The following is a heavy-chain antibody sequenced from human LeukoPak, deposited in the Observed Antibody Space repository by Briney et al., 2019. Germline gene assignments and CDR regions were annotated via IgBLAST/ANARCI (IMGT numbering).Heavy chain of an antibody. D-gene: IGHD6-13*01. CDR1: GGSISTHY. V-gene: IGHV4-59*11. CDR3: ARRGVSGSWYFFDY. J-gene: IGHJ4*02. Sequence: SGTLSLTCTVSGGSISTHYRSWIRQPPGRGLEWIGYIDHTGSTNLPPSLKSRVTISVDTSKNQFSLKLSSVTAADTAAYYCARRGVSGSWYFFDYWGQGTLITVSS. CDR2: IDHTGST.